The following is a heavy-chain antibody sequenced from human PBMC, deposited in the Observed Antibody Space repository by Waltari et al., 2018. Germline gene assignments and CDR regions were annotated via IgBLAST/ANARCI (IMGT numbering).Heavy chain of an antibody. V-gene: IGHV3-7*01. Sequence: EVQLVESGGALVKPGRSVRLSCAAYGFPFGHNWMAWVRQAPGRGLEWVASIKLAESEKYYVDSARGRFTISRDNSKNTLYLQMNSLRAEDTAVYYCARGPWVWGQGTTVTVSS. CDR3: ARGPWV. CDR2: IKLAESEK. J-gene: IGHJ6*02. CDR1: GFPFGHNW.